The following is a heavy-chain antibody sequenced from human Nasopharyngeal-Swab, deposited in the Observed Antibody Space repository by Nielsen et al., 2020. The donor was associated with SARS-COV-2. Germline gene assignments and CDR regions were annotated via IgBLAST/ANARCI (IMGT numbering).Heavy chain of an antibody. J-gene: IGHJ2*01. CDR2: IYYSGST. V-gene: IGHV4-39*07. Sequence: ESLRLSCTVSGGSISSSSYYWGWIRQPPGKGLEWIGSIYYSGSTYYNPSLKSRVTISVDTSKNQFSLKLSSVTAADTAVYYCARDRQQQLVLGYFDLWGRGTLVTVSS. CDR1: GGSISSSSYY. CDR3: ARDRQQQLVLGYFDL. D-gene: IGHD6-13*01.